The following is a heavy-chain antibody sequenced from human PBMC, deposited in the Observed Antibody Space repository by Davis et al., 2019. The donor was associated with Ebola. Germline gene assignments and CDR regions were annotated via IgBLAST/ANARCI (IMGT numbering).Heavy chain of an antibody. Sequence: SETLSLTCAVYGGSFSGYYWSWIRQPPGKGLEWIGEINHSGSTNYNPSLKSRVIISVDTSKNQFSLKLSSVTAADTAVYYCARQIYYYYYYGMDVWGQGTTVTVSS. J-gene: IGHJ6*02. V-gene: IGHV4-34*01. CDR2: INHSGST. CDR1: GGSFSGYY. D-gene: IGHD2-15*01. CDR3: ARQIYYYYYYGMDV.